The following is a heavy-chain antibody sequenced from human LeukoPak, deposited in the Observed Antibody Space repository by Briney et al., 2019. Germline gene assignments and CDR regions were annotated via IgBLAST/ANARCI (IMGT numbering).Heavy chain of an antibody. CDR2: IIPIFGAA. Sequence: SGKVSCMASGGTFSSYAISWVRQAPGHGLEWMGGIIPIFGAAKYGQKFQGRVTITADKHRSTGYKELRSVRSEDTAVYYCARGDTAMVDFDYWGRGTGVTVSS. J-gene: IGHJ4*02. CDR3: ARGDTAMVDFDY. D-gene: IGHD5-18*01. CDR1: GGTFSSYA. V-gene: IGHV1-69*06.